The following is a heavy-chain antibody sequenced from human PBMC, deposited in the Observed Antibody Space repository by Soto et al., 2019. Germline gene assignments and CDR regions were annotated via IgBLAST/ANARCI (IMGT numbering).Heavy chain of an antibody. CDR2: ISGSGDST. V-gene: IGHV3-23*01. J-gene: IGHJ4*02. CDR1: GFSFSNYD. CDR3: AKVPVGARDQFDY. D-gene: IGHD1-26*01. Sequence: GGSLRLSGAGSGFSFSNYDMAWVRQAPGKGLEWVSGISGSGDSTYYADSVKGRFTISRDNSKMFLDMSSLRAEDTALYYCAKVPVGARDQFDYWGQGTLVTVSS.